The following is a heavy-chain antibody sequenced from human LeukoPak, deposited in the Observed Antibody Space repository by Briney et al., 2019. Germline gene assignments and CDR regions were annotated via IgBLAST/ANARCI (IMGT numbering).Heavy chain of an antibody. CDR3: AADPTFHWGSTVFDY. Sequence: GASVKVSCKASGFTFTSSAVQWVRQARGQRLEWIGWIVVGSGNTNYAQKFQERVTITRDMSTSTAYMELSSLRSEDTAVYYCAADPTFHWGSTVFDYWGQGTLVTVSS. CDR1: GFTFTSSA. CDR2: IVVGSGNT. J-gene: IGHJ4*02. D-gene: IGHD3-9*01. V-gene: IGHV1-58*01.